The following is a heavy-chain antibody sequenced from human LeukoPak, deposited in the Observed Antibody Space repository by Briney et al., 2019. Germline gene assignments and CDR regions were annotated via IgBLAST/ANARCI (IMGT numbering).Heavy chain of an antibody. Sequence: GRSLRLSCAASGFSFSSYGMHWVRQAPGKGLEWVAVISYDGSNKYYAGSVKGRFTISRDNSKNTLYLQMNSLRAEDTTVYYCAKDFESVVPYYGSGTDYWGQGTLVTVSS. J-gene: IGHJ4*02. CDR2: ISYDGSNK. V-gene: IGHV3-30*18. CDR1: GFSFSSYG. CDR3: AKDFESVVPYYGSGTDY. D-gene: IGHD3-10*01.